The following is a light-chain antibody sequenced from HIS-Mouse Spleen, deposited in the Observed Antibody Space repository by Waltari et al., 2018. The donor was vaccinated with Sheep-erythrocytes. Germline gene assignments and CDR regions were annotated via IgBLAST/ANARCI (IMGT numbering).Light chain of an antibody. CDR3: RSYAGSSTPWV. Sequence: QSALTQPASVSGSPGQSITISCTGTSSDVGSYNLVSWYQQHPGKAPKLMIYEGSKRPSGVSNRFSGSKSCNTASLTISGLQAEDEADYYCRSYAGSSTPWVFGGGTKLTVL. V-gene: IGLV2-23*01. J-gene: IGLJ3*02. CDR2: EGS. CDR1: SSDVGSYNL.